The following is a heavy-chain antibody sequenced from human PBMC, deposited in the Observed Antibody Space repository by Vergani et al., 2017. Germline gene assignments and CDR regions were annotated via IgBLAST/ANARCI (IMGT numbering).Heavy chain of an antibody. V-gene: IGHV4-39*01. CDR1: GGSISSSAYS. CDR2: SGTT. J-gene: IGHJ4*02. D-gene: IGHD3-10*01. Sequence: QLQLQESGPGLVKPSETLSLTCTVSGGSISSSAYSWGWIRQPPGKGLEWIGSGTTYYNPSLRSRVTISVDTSKNPFSLNLNSVTAADTAVYYCARQPLLSTVITAYYFDFWGQGTLVTVSS. CDR3: ARQPLLSTVITAYYFDF.